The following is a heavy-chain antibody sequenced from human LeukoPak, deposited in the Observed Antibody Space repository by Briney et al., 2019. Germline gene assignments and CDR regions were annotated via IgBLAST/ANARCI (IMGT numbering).Heavy chain of an antibody. J-gene: IGHJ4*02. CDR3: ATDQGFIYYFDY. D-gene: IGHD3-10*01. V-gene: IGHV6-1*01. CDR2: TYYRSKWYY. CDR1: GDSVSSNIAA. Sequence: PSETLSLTCSISGDSVSSNIAAWNWIRQSPSRGLEWLGRTYYRSKWYYDYALSVKSRISINPDTSKNQFSLQLNSVTPEDTALYYCATDQGFIYYFDYWGQGTLVTVSS.